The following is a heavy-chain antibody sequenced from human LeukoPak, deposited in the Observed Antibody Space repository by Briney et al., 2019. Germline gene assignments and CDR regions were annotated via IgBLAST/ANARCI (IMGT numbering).Heavy chain of an antibody. D-gene: IGHD5-18*01. Sequence: PGGSLRLSCAASGFTFSSYAMHWVRQAPGKGLEWVAVISYDGSNKYYADSVKGRFTISRDNSKNTLYLQMNSLRAEDTAVYYCARDRLTWIQLWTTADYWGQGTLVTVSS. CDR2: ISYDGSNK. J-gene: IGHJ4*02. CDR3: ARDRLTWIQLWTTADY. CDR1: GFTFSSYA. V-gene: IGHV3-30-3*01.